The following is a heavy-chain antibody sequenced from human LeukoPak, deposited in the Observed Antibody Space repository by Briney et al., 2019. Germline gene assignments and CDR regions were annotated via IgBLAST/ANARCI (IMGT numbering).Heavy chain of an antibody. J-gene: IGHJ2*01. Sequence: SQTHSPTCAISGDSVSSNSAAWNWIRQSTSRGLEWLGRTYYRSKWYNDYAVSVKSRITINPDTSKNQFSLQLNSVTPEDTAVYYCARGYCSGGSCPDWYFDLWVRGTLVTVSS. CDR3: ARGYCSGGSCPDWYFDL. D-gene: IGHD2-15*01. CDR2: TYYRSKWYN. V-gene: IGHV6-1*01. CDR1: GDSVSSNSAA.